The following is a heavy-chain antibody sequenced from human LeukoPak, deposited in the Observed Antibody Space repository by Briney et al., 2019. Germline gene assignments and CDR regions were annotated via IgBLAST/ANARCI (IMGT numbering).Heavy chain of an antibody. CDR1: QFTFSNYW. CDR2: ISSSSSYI. J-gene: IGHJ4*02. V-gene: IGHV3-21*04. Sequence: GGSLRLSCAASQFTFSNYWMSWVRQAPGKGLEWVSSISSSSSYIYYADSVKGRFTISRDNAKNSLYLQMSSLRVEDTAVYYCANYRKPQGLDYWGQGTLVTVSS. D-gene: IGHD1-14*01. CDR3: ANYRKPQGLDY.